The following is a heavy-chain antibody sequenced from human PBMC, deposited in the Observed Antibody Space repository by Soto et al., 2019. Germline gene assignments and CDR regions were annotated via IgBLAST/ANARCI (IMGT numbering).Heavy chain of an antibody. CDR3: AREIAVAGTIDY. Sequence: SETLSLTCTVSGGSISSYYWSWIRQPPGKGLEWIGYIYYSGSTNYNPSLKSRVTISVDTSKNQFSLKLSSVTAADTAVYYCAREIAVAGTIDYWGQGTLVTVSS. D-gene: IGHD6-19*01. CDR2: IYYSGST. CDR1: GGSISSYY. J-gene: IGHJ4*02. V-gene: IGHV4-59*01.